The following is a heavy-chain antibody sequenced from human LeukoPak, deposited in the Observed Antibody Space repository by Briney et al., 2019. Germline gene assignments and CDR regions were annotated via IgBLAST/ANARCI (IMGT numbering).Heavy chain of an antibody. J-gene: IGHJ4*02. D-gene: IGHD3-22*01. CDR2: IYYSGGT. Sequence: PSETLSLTCTVSGGAISSYYWSWIRQPPGKGLEWMGYIYYSGGTKYNPSLMSRVTISVDRAQNQFSLRLSSVTAADTAVYYCARDGLYDSSDYYMDSWGQGTLVIVSS. CDR1: GGAISSYY. CDR3: ARDGLYDSSDYYMDS. V-gene: IGHV4-59*01.